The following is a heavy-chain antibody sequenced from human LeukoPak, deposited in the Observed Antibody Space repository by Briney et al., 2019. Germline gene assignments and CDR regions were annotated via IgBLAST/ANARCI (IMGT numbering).Heavy chain of an antibody. CDR1: GGSISSYY. J-gene: IGHJ6*03. V-gene: IGHV4-59*01. CDR2: IYYSGST. CDR3: ARDREERSGYYYMDV. D-gene: IGHD3-3*01. Sequence: SETLSLTCTVSGGSISSYYWSWIRQPPGKGLEWIGYIYYSGSTNYNPSLKSRVTISVDTSKNQFSLKLSSVTAADTAVYYCARDREERSGYYYMDVWGKGTTVTISS.